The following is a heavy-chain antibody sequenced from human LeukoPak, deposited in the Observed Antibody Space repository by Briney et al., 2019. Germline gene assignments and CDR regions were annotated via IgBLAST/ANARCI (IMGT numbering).Heavy chain of an antibody. CDR2: IYTSGGT. CDR1: GGSISSGSYY. D-gene: IGHD3-22*01. Sequence: QASETLSLTCTVSGGSISSGSYYWSWIRQPAGKGLEWIGRIYTSGGTNYNPSLKSRVTISLDTSENHFSLKLSSVTAADTAVYYCARVTTGGYYNYWGQGTLVTVSS. J-gene: IGHJ4*02. V-gene: IGHV4-61*02. CDR3: ARVTTGGYYNY.